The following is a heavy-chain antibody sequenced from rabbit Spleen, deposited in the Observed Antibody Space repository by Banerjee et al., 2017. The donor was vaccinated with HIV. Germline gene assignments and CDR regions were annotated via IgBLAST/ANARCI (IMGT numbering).Heavy chain of an antibody. V-gene: IGHV1S45*01. J-gene: IGHJ3*01. CDR1: GFSFSDRDV. CDR3: ARDTGSSFSSYGMNL. CDR2: IAGDNSGFT. D-gene: IGHD8-1*01. Sequence: QEQLVESGGGLVKPEGSLTLTCKASGFSFSDRDVMCWVRQAPGKGLEWISCIAGDNSGFTYSATWATGRFTCSKTSSTTVTLQMTSLTVADTATYFCARDTGSSFSSYGMNLWGQGTLVTVS.